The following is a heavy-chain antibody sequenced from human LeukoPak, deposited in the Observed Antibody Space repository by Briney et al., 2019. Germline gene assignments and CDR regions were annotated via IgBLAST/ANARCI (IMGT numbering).Heavy chain of an antibody. V-gene: IGHV1-69*05. J-gene: IGHJ4*02. CDR1: GATFSSYA. CDR2: IIPIFGTA. CDR3: ARSPRWIQLSKSYYFDY. D-gene: IGHD5-18*01. Sequence: SVKVSCKASGATFSSYAISWVRRAPGQGLEWMGGIIPIFGTANYAQKFQGRVTITTDESTSTAYMELSSLRSEDTAVYYCARSPRWIQLSKSYYFDYWGQGTLVTVSS.